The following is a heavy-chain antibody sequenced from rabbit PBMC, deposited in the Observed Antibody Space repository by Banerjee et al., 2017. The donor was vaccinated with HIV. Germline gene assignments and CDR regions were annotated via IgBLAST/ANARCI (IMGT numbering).Heavy chain of an antibody. CDR3: ARDGSGFGYFAL. CDR2: IDGSGITT. CDR1: GFSFSSSCW. J-gene: IGHJ4*01. Sequence: QEQLVEFGGILDKPEGSLTLTCTSSGFSFSSSCWICWVRQAPGKGLEWIGCIDGSGITTFYASWTKGRFTISKTSSTTMTLQMTSLTAADTATYLCARDGSGFGYFALWGPGTLVTVS. D-gene: IGHD3-1*01. V-gene: IGHV1S45*01.